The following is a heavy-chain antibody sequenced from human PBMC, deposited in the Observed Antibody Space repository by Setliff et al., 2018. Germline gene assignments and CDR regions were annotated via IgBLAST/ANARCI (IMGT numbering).Heavy chain of an antibody. CDR3: ARHVGIRGRGYNYYYYYMDV. J-gene: IGHJ6*03. V-gene: IGHV4-34*01. CDR2: INQSGST. D-gene: IGHD3-10*01. CDR1: GGSFGDYY. Sequence: SETLSLTCDVFGGSFGDYYWSWIRQPPGKGLEWIGEINQSGSTNYNPSLETRVSISVDTSKNQFSLKVRSVTAADTAVYYCARHVGIRGRGYNYYYYYMDVWGKGTTVTVSS.